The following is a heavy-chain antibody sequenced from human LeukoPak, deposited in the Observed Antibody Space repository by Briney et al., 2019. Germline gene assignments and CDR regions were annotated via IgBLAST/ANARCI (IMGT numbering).Heavy chain of an antibody. V-gene: IGHV1-69*04. J-gene: IGHJ4*02. D-gene: IGHD6-19*01. Sequence: SVKVSCKASGGTFSDHAVSWVRQALGQGLEWMGRIIPLLGVRSYAQKFQDRVTVSADKSTSTAYMELSSLRSEDSALYYCAIIAVGGVDPFDSWGQGTLVTVSS. CDR3: AIIAVGGVDPFDS. CDR1: GGTFSDHA. CDR2: IIPLLGVR.